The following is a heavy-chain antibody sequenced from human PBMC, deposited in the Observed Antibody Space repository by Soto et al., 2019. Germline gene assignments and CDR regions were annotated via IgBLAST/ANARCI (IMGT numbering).Heavy chain of an antibody. D-gene: IGHD5-12*01. V-gene: IGHV3-33*06. J-gene: IGHJ6*02. Sequence: QVQMVESGGGVVQPGRSLRLSCAASGFSFENYGMHWVRQAPGRGLEWVAIIWYDGSLQYYAAAVKGRFTISRDNSKNTLDLEMNRLRAEDTAVYYCANLWGDGYNLGQDYNGMDVWGQGTTVIVSS. CDR1: GFSFENYG. CDR2: IWYDGSLQ. CDR3: ANLWGDGYNLGQDYNGMDV.